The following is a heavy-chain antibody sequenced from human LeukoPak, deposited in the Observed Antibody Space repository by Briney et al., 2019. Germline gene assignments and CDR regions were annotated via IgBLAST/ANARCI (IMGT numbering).Heavy chain of an antibody. J-gene: IGHJ6*02. V-gene: IGHV3-30*04. CDR1: GFTFSSYA. D-gene: IGHD3-9*01. CDR3: ARLAILTGYPTYYGMDV. Sequence: GGSLRLSCAASGFTFSSYAMHWVRQAPGKGLEWVAVISYDGSNKYYADSVKGRFTISRDNSKNTLYLQMNSLRAEDTAVYYCARLAILTGYPTYYGMDVWGQGTTVTVSS. CDR2: ISYDGSNK.